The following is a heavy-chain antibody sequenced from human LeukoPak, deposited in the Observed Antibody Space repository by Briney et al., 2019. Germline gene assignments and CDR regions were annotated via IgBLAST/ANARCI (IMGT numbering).Heavy chain of an antibody. CDR1: GFTFSSYG. J-gene: IGHJ5*02. CDR3: AKDVDEGWFDP. CDR2: IWYDGNNK. V-gene: IGHV3-33*06. Sequence: PGGSLRLSCAASGFTFSSYGMHWVRQAPGKGLEWVAVIWYDGNNKYYADSVKGRFTVSKDNSKNTLYLQMNSLRAEDTAVYYCAKDVDEGWFDPWGQGTLVTVSS.